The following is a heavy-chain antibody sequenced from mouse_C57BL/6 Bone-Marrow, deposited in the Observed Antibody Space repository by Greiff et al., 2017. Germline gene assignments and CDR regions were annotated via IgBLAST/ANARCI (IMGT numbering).Heavy chain of an antibody. CDR2: IHPSDSDT. D-gene: IGHD1-1*01. CDR3: AIVGITTVVEAY. CDR1: GYTFTSYW. J-gene: IGHJ3*01. Sequence: VQLQQPGAELVKPGASVKVSCKASGYTFTSYWLHWVKQRPGQGLEWIGRIHPSDSDTNYNQKFKGKATLTVDKSSSTAYMQLSSLTSADSAVYYCAIVGITTVVEAYWGQGTLVTVSA. V-gene: IGHV1-74*01.